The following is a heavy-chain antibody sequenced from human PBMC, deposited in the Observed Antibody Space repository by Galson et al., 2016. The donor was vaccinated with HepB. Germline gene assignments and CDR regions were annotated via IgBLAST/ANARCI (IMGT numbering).Heavy chain of an antibody. V-gene: IGHV1-24*01. D-gene: IGHD3-3*01. Sequence: SVKVSCKVSGDTLTELSMHWVRQAPGKGPEWMGGFDPESGETLYAQRFQGRVTVTEDTSTDTAYMELNSLRSEDTAVYYCATDRARWSGYCNDWGPGTLGTVSS. CDR3: ATDRARWSGYCND. CDR2: FDPESGET. CDR1: GDTLTELS. J-gene: IGHJ4*02.